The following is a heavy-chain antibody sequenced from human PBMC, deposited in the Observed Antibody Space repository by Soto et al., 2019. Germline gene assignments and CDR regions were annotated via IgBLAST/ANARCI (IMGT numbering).Heavy chain of an antibody. CDR1: GYTFTSYD. CDR2: MNPNSGNK. V-gene: IGHV1-8*01. J-gene: IGHJ4*02. D-gene: IGHD3-10*01. Sequence: ASVKVSCKASGYTFTSYDINWVRQATGQGLEWMGWMNPNSGNKGDAQKFQGRVTMTRNTSISTAYMELSSLRSEDTAVYYCARGWSWLLWFGELPDAGTFDYWGQGTLVTVSS. CDR3: ARGWSWLLWFGELPDAGTFDY.